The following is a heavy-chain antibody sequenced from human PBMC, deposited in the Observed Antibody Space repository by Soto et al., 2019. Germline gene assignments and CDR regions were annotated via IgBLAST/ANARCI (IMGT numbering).Heavy chain of an antibody. CDR3: AKGRGGSGSLTPRVDF. V-gene: IGHV3-23*01. CDR2: ISGGGDTT. D-gene: IGHD3-10*01. CDR1: GFTFNNYA. Sequence: EVQLLESGGGLVQPGGSLRLSCAASGFTFNNYAMTWVRQAPGKGLEWVSAISGGGDTTSYADSVKGRFTVSRDGSKNTLYLQMSSLRAEDTALYYRAKGRGGSGSLTPRVDFWGQGTLVTVSS. J-gene: IGHJ4*02.